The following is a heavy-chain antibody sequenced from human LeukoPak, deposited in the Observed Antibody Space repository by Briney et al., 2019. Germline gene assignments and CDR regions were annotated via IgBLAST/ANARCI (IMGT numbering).Heavy chain of an antibody. V-gene: IGHV4-59*01. CDR3: ARGRWLQSQPFDY. CDR1: GGSISSYY. Sequence: PSETLSLTCTVSGGSISSYYWSWIRQPPGKGLEWIGYIYYSGSANYNPSLKSRVTISVDTSKSQFSLKLSSVTAADTAVYYCARGRWLQSQPFDYWGQGTLVTVSS. D-gene: IGHD5-24*01. J-gene: IGHJ4*02. CDR2: IYYSGSA.